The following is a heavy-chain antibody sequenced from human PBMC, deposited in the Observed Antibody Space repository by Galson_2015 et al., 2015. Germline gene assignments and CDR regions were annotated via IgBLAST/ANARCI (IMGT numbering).Heavy chain of an antibody. J-gene: IGHJ6*02. CDR2: IHTSGST. CDR3: ARDLITMVRSGMDV. Sequence: TLSLTCRVSGGSISSNNFFWNWIRQPAGKGLEWIGRIHTSGSTNYNPSLKSRVTISIDTSKNQFSLKLSSVTAADTAVYYCARDLITMVRSGMDVWGQGTTVTVSS. CDR1: GGSISSNNFF. D-gene: IGHD3-10*01. V-gene: IGHV4-61*02.